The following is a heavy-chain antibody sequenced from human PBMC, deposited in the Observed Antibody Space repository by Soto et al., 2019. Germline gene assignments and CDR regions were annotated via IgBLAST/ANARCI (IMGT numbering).Heavy chain of an antibody. CDR1: GFTFSDHG. CDR2: ISNDAGRT. J-gene: IGHJ4*02. D-gene: IGHD6-19*01. V-gene: IGHV3-23*01. CDR3: VRPPLYSSGGHFDT. Sequence: GGSLRLSCAAPGFTFSDHGMTWVRQAPGKGLEWVSSISNDAGRTFYADSVKGRFTVSRDRSTNTLYLQMTSLRAEDTAVYFCVRPPLYSSGGHFDTWGQGTLVTVSS.